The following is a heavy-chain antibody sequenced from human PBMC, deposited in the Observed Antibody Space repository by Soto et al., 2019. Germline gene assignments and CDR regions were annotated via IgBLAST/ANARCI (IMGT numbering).Heavy chain of an antibody. CDR1: GGSFSGYY. J-gene: IGHJ6*02. CDR3: ARVDTAMVTFELLLWLGDGYGMDV. V-gene: IGHV4-34*01. Sequence: KPSETLSLTCAVYGGSFSGYYWSWIRQPPGKGLEWIGEINHSGSTNYNPSLKSRVTISVDTSKNQFSLKLSSVTAADTAVYYCARVDTAMVTFELLLWLGDGYGMDVWGQGTTVTVSS. CDR2: INHSGST. D-gene: IGHD5-18*01.